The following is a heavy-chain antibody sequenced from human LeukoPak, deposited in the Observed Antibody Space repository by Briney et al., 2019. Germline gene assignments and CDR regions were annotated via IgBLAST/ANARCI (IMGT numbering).Heavy chain of an antibody. J-gene: IGHJ4*02. CDR1: GFSLSTSGMR. CDR2: IDWDDDK. D-gene: IGHD2-21*02. Sequence: SGPALVKPPQTLTLTCTFSGFSLSTSGMRESWIRQPPGKALEWLARIDWDDDKFYSTSLKTRLTISKDTSKNQVVLTMTNMDPVDTATYYCARTPYCGGDCYVDYWGQGTLVTVSS. V-gene: IGHV2-70*04. CDR3: ARTPYCGGDCYVDY.